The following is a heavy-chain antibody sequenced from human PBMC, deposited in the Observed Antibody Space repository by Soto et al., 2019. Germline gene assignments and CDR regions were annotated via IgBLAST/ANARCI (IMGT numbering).Heavy chain of an antibody. V-gene: IGHV1-8*01. J-gene: IGHJ6*02. CDR2: MNPNSGNT. CDR1: GYTFTSYD. Sequence: ASVKVSCKASGYTFTSYDINWVRQATGQGLEWMGWMNPNSGNTGYAQKFQGRVTMTRNTSISTAYMELSSLRSEDTAVYYCARGKGYQLLFGLYYYYGMDVWGRGTTVTVSS. CDR3: ARGKGYQLLFGLYYYYGMDV. D-gene: IGHD2-2*01.